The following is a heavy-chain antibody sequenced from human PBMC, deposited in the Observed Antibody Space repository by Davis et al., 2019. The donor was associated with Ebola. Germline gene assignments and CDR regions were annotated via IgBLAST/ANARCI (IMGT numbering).Heavy chain of an antibody. D-gene: IGHD1-1*01. V-gene: IGHV1-18*01. J-gene: IGHJ6*03. CDR3: ARDPSVTKEEGGAYYYNQMDV. Sequence: ASVKVSCKASGYTFTNYAISWVRQAPGQGLEWMGWIKTYNGNTNYGQKFQGRVTITADESTGTAYMELTSLKSEDTAVYFCARDPSVTKEEGGAYYYNQMDVWGKGTTVTVSS. CDR2: IKTYNGNT. CDR1: GYTFTNYA.